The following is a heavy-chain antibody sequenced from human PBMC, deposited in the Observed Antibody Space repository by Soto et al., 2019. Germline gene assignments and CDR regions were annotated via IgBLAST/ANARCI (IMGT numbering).Heavy chain of an antibody. V-gene: IGHV1-69*13. Sequence: SVKVSWKASGATFSSYAISWVRQAPGQGLEWMGGIIPIFGTANYAQKFQGRVTITADESTSTAYMELSSLRSEDTAVYYCARDRSVLMGYDRRYCSDDAFDISAQGTIVTVSS. J-gene: IGHJ3*02. CDR1: GATFSSYA. CDR2: IIPIFGTA. D-gene: IGHD2-8*01. CDR3: ARDRSVLMGYDRRYCSDDAFDI.